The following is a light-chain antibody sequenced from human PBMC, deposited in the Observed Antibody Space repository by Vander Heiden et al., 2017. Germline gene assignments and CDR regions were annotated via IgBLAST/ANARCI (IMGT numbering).Light chain of an antibody. CDR1: SSNIGSNY. V-gene: IGLV1-47*02. J-gene: IGLJ2*01. Sequence: SVLTQPPSASGPPGQRVTISCSGSSSNIGSNYVYWYQQLPGTAPKLLIYSNNQRPSGVPDRFSGSKSGTSASLAISGLRSEDEGDYYCAAWDDSLSGVVFGGGTKLTVL. CDR2: SNN. CDR3: AAWDDSLSGVV.